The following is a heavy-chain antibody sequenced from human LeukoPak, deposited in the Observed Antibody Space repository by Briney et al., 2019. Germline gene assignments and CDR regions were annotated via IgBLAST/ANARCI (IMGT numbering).Heavy chain of an antibody. Sequence: PGGSLRLSCAASGFTVSSNYMSWLRQAPGKGLEWVSYISSSGSTIYYADSVKGRFTISRDNAKNSLYLQMNSLRAEDTAVYYCARDYGGSSPFDYWGQGTLVTVSS. D-gene: IGHD4-23*01. CDR3: ARDYGGSSPFDY. V-gene: IGHV3-11*04. J-gene: IGHJ4*02. CDR1: GFTVSSNY. CDR2: ISSSGSTI.